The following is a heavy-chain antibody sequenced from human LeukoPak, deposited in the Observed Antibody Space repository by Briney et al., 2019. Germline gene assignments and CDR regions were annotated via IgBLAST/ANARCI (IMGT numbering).Heavy chain of an antibody. Sequence: PSETLSLTCAVYGVPISSDNWWTWVRQPPGKGLEWIGETHRSGDTKYNPSLNGRVTISMDNSKNQLSLNLISVTAADTAIYFCATRHHSRTYMVPLDSWGQGTLVTVSS. D-gene: IGHD3-10*01. CDR1: GVPISSDNW. CDR3: ATRHHSRTYMVPLDS. CDR2: THRSGDT. V-gene: IGHV4/OR15-8*02. J-gene: IGHJ4*02.